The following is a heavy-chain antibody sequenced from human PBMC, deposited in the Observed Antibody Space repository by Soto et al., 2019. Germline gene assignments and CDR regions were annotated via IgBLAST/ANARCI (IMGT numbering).Heavy chain of an antibody. CDR3: AKHLIGGRLQSPFDL. V-gene: IGHV3-9*01. CDR2: ISWNSGSI. CDR1: GFTFDDYA. Sequence: GGSLRLSCAASGFTFDDYAMHWVRQAPGKGLEWVSGISWNSGSIGYADSVKGRFTISRDNARNSLYLQMNNLRAEDTAVYYCAKHLIGGRLQSPFDLWRQGTQVTVSS. J-gene: IGHJ4*02. D-gene: IGHD3-22*01.